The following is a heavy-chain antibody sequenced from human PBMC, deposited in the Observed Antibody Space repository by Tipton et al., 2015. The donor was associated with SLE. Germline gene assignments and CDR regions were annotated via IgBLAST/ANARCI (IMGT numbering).Heavy chain of an antibody. D-gene: IGHD5-12*01. J-gene: IGHJ5*02. CDR2: ISGSGTGT. CDR1: GFTFSRHD. V-gene: IGHV3-23*01. Sequence: SLRLSCAASGFTFSRHDLSWVRQAPGKGLEWVSAISGSGTGTYYADSVRGRFTISRDNSKNTMYLQMNSLRAEDTAVYYCAKDESEEVAADWFDPRGQGILVTVSS. CDR3: AKDESEEVAADWFDP.